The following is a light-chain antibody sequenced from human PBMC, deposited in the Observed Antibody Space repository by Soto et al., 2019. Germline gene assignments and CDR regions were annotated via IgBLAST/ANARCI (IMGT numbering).Light chain of an antibody. Sequence: ERVMTQSPATLSVSPGERATLSCRASQFVSCNLAWYQQKPGQAPRLLIYETTTRASGVPGRFSGSGSGTEFTLTVSGLQSEDVAVYYCQQYHNWPFTFGGGTKVEIK. CDR1: QFVSCN. J-gene: IGKJ4*01. CDR2: ETT. V-gene: IGKV3-15*01. CDR3: QQYHNWPFT.